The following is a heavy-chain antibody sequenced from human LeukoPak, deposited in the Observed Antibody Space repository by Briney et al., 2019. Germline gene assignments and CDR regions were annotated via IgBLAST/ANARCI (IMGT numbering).Heavy chain of an antibody. CDR1: GGSISSSSYY. D-gene: IGHD4-17*01. Sequence: SETLSLTCTVSGGSISSSSYYWSWIRQPPGKGLEWIGEINHSGSTNYNPSLKSRVTISVDTSKNQFPLKLSSVTAADTAVYYCARGQATVTTWALFDYWGQGTLVTVSP. V-gene: IGHV4-39*06. CDR2: INHSGST. J-gene: IGHJ4*02. CDR3: ARGQATVTTWALFDY.